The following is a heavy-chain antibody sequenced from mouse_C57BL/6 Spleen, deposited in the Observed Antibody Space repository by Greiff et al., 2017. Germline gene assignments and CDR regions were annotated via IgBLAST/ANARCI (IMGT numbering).Heavy chain of an antibody. CDR1: GYTFTSYW. J-gene: IGHJ4*01. CDR2: IHPNSGST. Sequence: QVQLQQPGAELVKPGASVKLSCKASGYTFTSYWMHWVKQRPGQGLEWIGMIHPNSGSTNYNEKFKSKATLTVDKSSSTAYMQLSSLTSEDSAVYYCARFITTVSSRAYAMDYWGQGTSVTVSS. D-gene: IGHD1-1*01. V-gene: IGHV1-64*01. CDR3: ARFITTVSSRAYAMDY.